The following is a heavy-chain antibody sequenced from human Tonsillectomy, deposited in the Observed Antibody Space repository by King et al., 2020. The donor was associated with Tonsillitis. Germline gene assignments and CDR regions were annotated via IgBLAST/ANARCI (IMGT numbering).Heavy chain of an antibody. V-gene: IGHV2-26*01. D-gene: IGHD3-22*01. CDR1: GFSLTNARMG. CDR3: ARKRCRNDYDSLGYCHFDY. CDR2: IFSNDEK. J-gene: IGHJ4*02. Sequence: VTLQESGPVLVKPTETLTLTCTVSGFSLTNARMGVSWIRQPPGKALDWLADIFSNDEKTYNSYLKSRLTISKDTSKGQVVLTMTNMDPVDTATYYCARKRCRNDYDSLGYCHFDYWGQGTLVTASS.